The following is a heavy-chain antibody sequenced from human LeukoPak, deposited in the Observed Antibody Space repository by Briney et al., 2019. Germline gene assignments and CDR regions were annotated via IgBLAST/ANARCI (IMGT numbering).Heavy chain of an antibody. V-gene: IGHV4-61*02. CDR3: AKAGYSYSLSY. CDR2: IYTSGST. D-gene: IGHD5-18*01. Sequence: SETLSPTCSVSGGSISSGTYYWNWIRQPAGKGLEWIGRIYTSGSTNYNPSLKSRVTISVDTSKNQFSLRLSSVTAADTAVYYCAKAGYSYSLSYWGQGTLVTVSS. CDR1: GGSISSGTYY. J-gene: IGHJ4*02.